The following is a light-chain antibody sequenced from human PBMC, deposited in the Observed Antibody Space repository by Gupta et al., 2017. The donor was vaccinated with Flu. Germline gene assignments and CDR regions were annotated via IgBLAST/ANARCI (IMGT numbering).Light chain of an antibody. J-gene: IGLJ2*01. CDR2: ENA. Sequence: QSVLTQPPSRSAAPGQKVTIPCSGSSSNIGNNYVSWYQQLPGTAPKLLIYENAKRPSEIPDRFSGSKSGTSAILAITGLQTGDEADYYCGTWVSSLSGGVFGGGTKLTVL. V-gene: IGLV1-51*02. CDR3: GTWVSSLSGGV. CDR1: SSNIGNNY.